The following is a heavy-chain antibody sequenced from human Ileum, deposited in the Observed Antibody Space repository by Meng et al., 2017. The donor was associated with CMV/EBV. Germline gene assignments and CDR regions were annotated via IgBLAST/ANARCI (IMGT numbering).Heavy chain of an antibody. J-gene: IGHJ4*02. CDR3: ARDSRAALFDY. Sequence: SETLSLTCTVSGGSISSSRYYWGWIRQPPGKGLEWIGSIYYSGSTYYNPSLKSRVTMSLDTSKNQFSLKLTSVAAADTAVYYCARDSRAALFDYWGQGTLVTVSS. CDR2: IYYSGST. D-gene: IGHD2-15*01. CDR1: GGSISSSRYY. V-gene: IGHV4-39*07.